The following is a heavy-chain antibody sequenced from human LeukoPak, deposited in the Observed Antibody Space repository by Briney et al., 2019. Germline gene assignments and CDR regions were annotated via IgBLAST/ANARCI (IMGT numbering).Heavy chain of an antibody. CDR3: ASLDGETFAH. J-gene: IGHJ4*02. CDR2: MYISGST. V-gene: IGHV4-4*07. Sequence: SETLSLTCTVSGDSIRGFYWSWVRQPAGQGLEYIGHMYISGSTTYNPSLKSRVTMSVELAKNEVSLKLTSVTAADTAIYFCASLDGETFAHWGRGTLVLVSS. D-gene: IGHD3-3*01. CDR1: GDSIRGFY.